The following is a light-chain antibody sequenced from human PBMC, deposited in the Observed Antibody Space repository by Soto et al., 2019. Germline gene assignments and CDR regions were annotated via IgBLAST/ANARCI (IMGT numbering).Light chain of an antibody. V-gene: IGKV1-9*01. CDR1: QAMSTY. J-gene: IGKJ4*01. CDR2: SAS. CDR3: QQLNGYQLA. Sequence: DIQLTQSPSFLYAFVGDTVTITCRASQAMSTYLAWYQQKPGKVPKLLIRSASTLQSGVPPRFSGGGSGTEFTLTISTLQPDDSGIYYCQQLNGYQLAFGGGTNVEIK.